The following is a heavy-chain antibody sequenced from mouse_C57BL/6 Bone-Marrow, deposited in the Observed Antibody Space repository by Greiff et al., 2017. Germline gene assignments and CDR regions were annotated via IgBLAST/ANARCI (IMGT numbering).Heavy chain of an antibody. D-gene: IGHD1-1*01. V-gene: IGHV1-19*01. CDR3: ARRRAITTVVGDY. J-gene: IGHJ2*01. Sequence: EVQLQQSGPVLVKPGASVKMSCKASGYTFTDYYMNWVKQSHGKSLEWIGVINPYNGGTSYNQKFKGKATLTVDKSSSTAYMELNSLTSEDSAVYYCARRRAITTVVGDYWGQGTTLTVSS. CDR1: GYTFTDYY. CDR2: INPYNGGT.